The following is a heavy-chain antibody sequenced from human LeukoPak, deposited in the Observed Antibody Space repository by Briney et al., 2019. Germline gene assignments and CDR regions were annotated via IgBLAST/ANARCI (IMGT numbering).Heavy chain of an antibody. Sequence: GRSMRLSCAAAGFILTSHGMHWVSQAAGKGLEWGAAIWYEGSNKYYTDSVKGRFTISRDNSKNTLYLQMNSLRAEATAVYYCARDAFTMVRGVIITGYYFDYWGQGTLVTVSS. CDR2: IWYEGSNK. D-gene: IGHD3-10*01. CDR1: GFILTSHG. J-gene: IGHJ4*02. V-gene: IGHV3-33*01. CDR3: ARDAFTMVRGVIITGYYFDY.